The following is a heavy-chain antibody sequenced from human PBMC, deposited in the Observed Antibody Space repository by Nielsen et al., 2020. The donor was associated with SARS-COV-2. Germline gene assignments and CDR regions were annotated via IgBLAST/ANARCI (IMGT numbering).Heavy chain of an antibody. CDR1: GYSFTSYW. CDR3: ARSGITMVRGVITRGWFDP. V-gene: IGHV5-51*01. D-gene: IGHD3-10*01. J-gene: IGHJ5*02. Sequence: GESLKISCKGSGYSFTSYWIGWVRQMPGKGLEWMGIIYPDDSDTRYSPSFQGQVTISADKSISTAYLQWSSLKASDTAMYYCARSGITMVRGVITRGWFDPWGQGTLVTVSS. CDR2: IYPDDSDT.